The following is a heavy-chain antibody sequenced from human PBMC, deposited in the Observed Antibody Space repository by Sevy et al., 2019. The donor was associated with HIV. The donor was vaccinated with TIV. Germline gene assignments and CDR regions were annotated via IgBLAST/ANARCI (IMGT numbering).Heavy chain of an antibody. D-gene: IGHD5-12*01. J-gene: IGHJ4*02. CDR3: ARGIVAYYFDY. CDR1: GDSISNYY. CDR2: IYYSGLT. Sequence: SETLSLTCTVSGDSISNYYWSWIRQPPGKGLEWIGYIYYSGLTNYNPSLKSRVTISVDTSKNQFSLKLSSVTAADTAVYYCARGIVAYYFDYWGQGTLVTVSS. V-gene: IGHV4-59*01.